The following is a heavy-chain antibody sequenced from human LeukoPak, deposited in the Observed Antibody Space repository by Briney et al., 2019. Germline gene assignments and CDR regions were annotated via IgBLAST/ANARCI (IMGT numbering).Heavy chain of an antibody. Sequence: GGSLTLSCAPSGFPFSSYWMSWVRQVPGRGLEGVACIKQDGSETYYVDSVKGRFTISKDNAKNSLYLQVNSLRAEDTALFYCAREHRRTGKNFDYWGQGTLVTVSS. CDR2: IKQDGSET. J-gene: IGHJ4*02. V-gene: IGHV3-7*01. CDR3: AREHRRTGKNFDY. D-gene: IGHD4-17*01. CDR1: GFPFSSYW.